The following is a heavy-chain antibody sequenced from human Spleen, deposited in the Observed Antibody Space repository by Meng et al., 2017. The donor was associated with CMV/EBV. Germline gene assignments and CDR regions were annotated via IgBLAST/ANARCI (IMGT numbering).Heavy chain of an antibody. CDR2: IYYSGST. D-gene: IGHD3-10*01. J-gene: IGHJ4*02. V-gene: IGHV4-59*01. Sequence: SETLSLTCTVSGGSISSYYWSWIRQPPGKGLEWIGYIYYSGSTNYNPSLKSRVTISVDTSKNQFSLKLSSVTAADTAVYYCAREFGPRYFDYWGQGTLVTVSS. CDR3: AREFGPRYFDY. CDR1: GGSISSYY.